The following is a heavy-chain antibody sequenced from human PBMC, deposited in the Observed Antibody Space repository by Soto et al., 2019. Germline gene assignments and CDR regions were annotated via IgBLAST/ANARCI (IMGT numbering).Heavy chain of an antibody. V-gene: IGHV1-46*01. CDR2: INPNGGST. Sequence: VASVKVSCKAPAYTCTSYYIHWVRQAPGHGLEWMGIINPNGGSTRFARTFQGRITMTTDTSTSTVYMELRSLRSEDTAVYYCERSSGGFFGIIIEVSNWLAPWGQGARVTVSS. D-gene: IGHD3-16*02. CDR1: AYTCTSYY. CDR3: ERSSGGFFGIIIEVSNWLAP. J-gene: IGHJ5*02.